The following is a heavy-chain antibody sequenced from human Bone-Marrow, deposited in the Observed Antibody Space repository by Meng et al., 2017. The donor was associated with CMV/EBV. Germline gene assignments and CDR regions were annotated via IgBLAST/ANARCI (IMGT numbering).Heavy chain of an antibody. D-gene: IGHD6-6*01. CDR3: ARDRATTSSDAYFDF. CDR1: GYTFTSYD. V-gene: IGHV1-18*01. Sequence: ASVKVSCKASGYTFTSYDINWVRQATGQGLEWMGWMNPNSGNTNYAQKLQGRVTMTTDTSTSTAYMELRSLRSDDTAVYYCARDRATTSSDAYFDFWGQGSLVTVSS. J-gene: IGHJ4*02. CDR2: MNPNSGNT.